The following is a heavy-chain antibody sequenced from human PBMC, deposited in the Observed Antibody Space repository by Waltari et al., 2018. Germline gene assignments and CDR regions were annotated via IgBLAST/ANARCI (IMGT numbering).Heavy chain of an antibody. CDR1: GYTFTGYY. CDR3: AGLGDFDY. CDR2: INPNSGGT. D-gene: IGHD3-16*01. Sequence: QVQLVQSGAEVKKPGASVKVSCKASGYTFTGYYMHWVRQAPVQGLEWRGWINPNSGGTNNAQKFQGRVTMTRDTSISTAYMELSRLRSDDKAEDYCAGLGDFDYWGQGTLVTVSS. J-gene: IGHJ4*02. V-gene: IGHV1-2*02.